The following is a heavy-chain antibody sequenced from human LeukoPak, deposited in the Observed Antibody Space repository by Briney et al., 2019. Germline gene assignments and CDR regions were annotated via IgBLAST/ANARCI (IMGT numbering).Heavy chain of an antibody. Sequence: GSLRLSCAASGFTFNSYAMSWVRQAPGKGLEWVSSISGSGGSTYYADSVKGRFTISRDNSKNTLYLQVNSLRAEDTAVYYCAKSSTYGGSLIDYWGQGTLVSVSS. CDR2: ISGSGGST. V-gene: IGHV3-23*01. CDR3: AKSSTYGGSLIDY. CDR1: GFTFNSYA. D-gene: IGHD1-26*01. J-gene: IGHJ4*02.